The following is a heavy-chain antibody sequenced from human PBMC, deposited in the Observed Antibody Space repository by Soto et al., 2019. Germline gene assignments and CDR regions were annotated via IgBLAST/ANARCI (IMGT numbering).Heavy chain of an antibody. V-gene: IGHV4-59*12. CDR3: ATLPPRIVVSLLPIPT. CDR1: GGSISSYY. D-gene: IGHD2-21*01. Sequence: SETLSLTCTVSGGSISSYYWSWIRQPPGKGLEWIGDIYYSGSTNYNPSLKSRATISVDTSNNQFSLKLRSVTAADTAVYYCATLPPRIVVSLLPIPTWGQGILVTVSS. J-gene: IGHJ5*02. CDR2: IYYSGST.